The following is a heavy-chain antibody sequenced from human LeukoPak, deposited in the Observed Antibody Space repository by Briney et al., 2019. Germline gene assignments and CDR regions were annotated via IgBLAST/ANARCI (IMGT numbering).Heavy chain of an antibody. V-gene: IGHV4-59*02. CDR2: IYYSGST. J-gene: IGHJ4*02. CDR1: GGSVSSYY. CDR3: ARGLPPFDY. Sequence: PSETLSLTCTVSGGSVSSYYWSWIRQPPGKGLEWIGYIYYSGSTNYNPSLKSRVTISVDTSKNQFSLKLSSVTAADTAVYYCARGLPPFDYWGQGTLVTVSS.